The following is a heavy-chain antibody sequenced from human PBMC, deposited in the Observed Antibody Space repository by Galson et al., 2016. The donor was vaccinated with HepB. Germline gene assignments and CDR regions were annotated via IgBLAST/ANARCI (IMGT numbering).Heavy chain of an antibody. CDR2: VSSDGNTH. J-gene: IGHJ4*02. CDR3: ARAGKDYFILGDYGDHFDY. D-gene: IGHD4-17*01. V-gene: IGHV3-30*03. Sequence: SLRLSCAASGFSFSNYALHWVRQAPGKGLEWVAVVSSDGNTHFSGDAVKGRFTISRDNSKNTLFLQMNGLRPDDTAAYYCARAGKDYFILGDYGDHFDYGGQGSLVTVSS. CDR1: GFSFSNYA.